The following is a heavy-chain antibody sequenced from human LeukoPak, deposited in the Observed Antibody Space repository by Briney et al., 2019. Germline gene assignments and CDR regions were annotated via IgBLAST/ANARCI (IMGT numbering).Heavy chain of an antibody. Sequence: TSETRSLTCAVYGGSFSGYYWSWIRQPPGKGLEWIGEINHSGSTNYNPSLKSRVTISVDTSKNQFSLKLSSVTAADTAVYYCARKRITMVRGVIRTPFDYWGQGTLVTVSS. CDR3: ARKRITMVRGVIRTPFDY. CDR2: INHSGST. CDR1: GGSFSGYY. D-gene: IGHD3-10*01. J-gene: IGHJ4*02. V-gene: IGHV4-34*01.